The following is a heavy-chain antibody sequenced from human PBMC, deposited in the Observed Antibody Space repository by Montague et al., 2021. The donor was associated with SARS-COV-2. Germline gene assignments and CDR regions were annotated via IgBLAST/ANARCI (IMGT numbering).Heavy chain of an antibody. CDR3: ARGLPAGPNFGMDV. CDR2: TYYRTKWYY. V-gene: IGHV6-1*01. D-gene: IGHD2-2*01. Sequence: CAISGDSVSSNRGAWNWLRQSPSKGLEWRGRTYYRTKWYYNYGVSVESRITGNADTSKNQVFLQLNSVTPEDTAVYFCARGLPAGPNFGMDVWGQGTTVTVSS. CDR1: GDSVSSNRGA. J-gene: IGHJ6*02.